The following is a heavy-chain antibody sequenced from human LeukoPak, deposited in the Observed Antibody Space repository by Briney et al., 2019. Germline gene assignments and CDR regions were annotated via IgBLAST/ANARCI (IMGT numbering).Heavy chain of an antibody. CDR3: VKVGRVEMATNAMGYFDY. V-gene: IGHV3-7*01. CDR1: GFTFSSYW. D-gene: IGHD5-24*01. Sequence: PGGSLRLSCAASGFTFSSYWMNWARQAPGKGLEWVASINHNGNVNYYVDSVKGRFTISRDNAKNSLYLQMSSLRAEDTAVYYCVKVGRVEMATNAMGYFDYWGQGTLVTVSS. J-gene: IGHJ4*02. CDR2: INHNGNVN.